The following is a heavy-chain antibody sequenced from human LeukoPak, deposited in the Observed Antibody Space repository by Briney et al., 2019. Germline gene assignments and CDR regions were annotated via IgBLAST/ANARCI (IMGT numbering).Heavy chain of an antibody. V-gene: IGHV4-34*01. CDR3: ASREDWFDP. Sequence: KPSETLSLTCAVYGGSFSGYFWSWIRQPPGKGLEWIGEINHSGSTNYHPSLKRRVTISVDTSKNQFSLKRSSVTAADTAVYYCASREDWFDPWGQGTLVTVSS. D-gene: IGHD1-26*01. CDR2: INHSGST. J-gene: IGHJ5*02. CDR1: GGSFSGYF.